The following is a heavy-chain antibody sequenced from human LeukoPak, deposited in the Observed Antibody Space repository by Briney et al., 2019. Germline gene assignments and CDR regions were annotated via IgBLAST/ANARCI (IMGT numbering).Heavy chain of an antibody. J-gene: IGHJ4*02. CDR1: GFTFSSYG. CDR2: IWYDGSNK. CDR3: ASHPVDTAMVH. V-gene: IGHV3-33*08. D-gene: IGHD5-18*01. Sequence: PGGSLRLSCAASGFTFSSYGMHWVRQAPGKGLEWVAVIWYDGSNKYYADSVKGRFTISRDNSKNTLYLQMNSLRAEDTAVYYCASHPVDTAMVHWGQGTLVTVSS.